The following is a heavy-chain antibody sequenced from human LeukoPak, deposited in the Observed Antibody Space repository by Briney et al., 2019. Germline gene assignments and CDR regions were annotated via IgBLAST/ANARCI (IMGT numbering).Heavy chain of an antibody. J-gene: IGHJ4*02. CDR1: GYTFTGYY. CDR2: IDPNSGGT. Sequence: ASVKVSCKASGYTFTGYYMHWVRQAPGQGLEWMGRIDPNSGGTNYAQKFQGRVTMTRDTSISTAYMELSRLRSDDTAVYYCARDYYGSGSYSSCYFDYWGQGTLVTVSS. V-gene: IGHV1-2*06. D-gene: IGHD3-10*01. CDR3: ARDYYGSGSYSSCYFDY.